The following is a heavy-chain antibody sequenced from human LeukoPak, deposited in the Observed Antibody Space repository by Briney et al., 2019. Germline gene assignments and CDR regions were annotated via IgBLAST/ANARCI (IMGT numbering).Heavy chain of an antibody. CDR1: GGTFSSYA. J-gene: IGHJ4*02. Sequence: ASVKVSCKASGGTFSSYAISWVRQAPGQGLEWMGGIIPIFGTANYAQKFQGRVTITADESTSTAYMELSSLRSEDTAVYYCARGPHYDSSGRWAPFDYWGQGTLVTVSS. CDR3: ARGPHYDSSGRWAPFDY. V-gene: IGHV1-69*01. D-gene: IGHD3-22*01. CDR2: IIPIFGTA.